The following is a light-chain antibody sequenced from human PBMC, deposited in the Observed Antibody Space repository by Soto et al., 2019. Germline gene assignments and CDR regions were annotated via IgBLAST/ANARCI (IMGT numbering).Light chain of an antibody. J-gene: IGLJ1*01. Sequence: QSALAQPASVSGSPGQSVTISCTGPRSDIGDSNFISWYQHSPGKAPRLLIYQVNNRPSGVSGRFSGSKAGNTASLTISGLLDDDEADYFCASFRSGTILVFGSGTKV. CDR1: RSDIGDSNF. CDR2: QVN. V-gene: IGLV2-14*01. CDR3: ASFRSGTILV.